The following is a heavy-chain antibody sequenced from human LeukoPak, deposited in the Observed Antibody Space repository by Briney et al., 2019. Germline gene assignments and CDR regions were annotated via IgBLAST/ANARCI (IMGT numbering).Heavy chain of an antibody. D-gene: IGHD1-26*01. J-gene: IGHJ3*02. V-gene: IGHV3-30*02. CDR1: GFTFNIYG. CDR2: ISYDGKKK. Sequence: PGGSLRLSCGASGFTFNIYGMHWVRQAPGKGLEWVAYISYDGKKKNYGDSVQGRFTISRDNSKNTLYLQMYSLRPDDTAIYFCAKKVGNADAFDTWGQGTMVTV. CDR3: AKKVGNADAFDT.